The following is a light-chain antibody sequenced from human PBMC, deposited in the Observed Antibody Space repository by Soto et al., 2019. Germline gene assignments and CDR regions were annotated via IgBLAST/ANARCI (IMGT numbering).Light chain of an antibody. J-gene: IGKJ5*01. CDR2: DAS. Sequence: EILLTHSPATLSVSPGEMATLSCRASQSISSYLAWYQQKPGQAPRLLIYDASNRATGIPARFSGSGSGTDFTLTISSLEPEDFAVYYCQQRSNWPPITFGQGTRLEIK. V-gene: IGKV3-11*01. CDR3: QQRSNWPPIT. CDR1: QSISSY.